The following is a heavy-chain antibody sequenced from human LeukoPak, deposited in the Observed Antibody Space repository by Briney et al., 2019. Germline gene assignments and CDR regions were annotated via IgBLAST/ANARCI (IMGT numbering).Heavy chain of an antibody. Sequence: PGGSLRLSCAVSGFTFDHYGMHWVRQAPGKGLEWVSGITWNSGSIGYADSVKGRFTISRDNAKNSLYLQMNSLRAEDTAVYYCALNPDYYGSGSFDYWGQGTLVTVSS. CDR1: GFTFDHYG. J-gene: IGHJ4*02. CDR3: ALNPDYYGSGSFDY. CDR2: ITWNSGSI. V-gene: IGHV3-9*01. D-gene: IGHD3-10*01.